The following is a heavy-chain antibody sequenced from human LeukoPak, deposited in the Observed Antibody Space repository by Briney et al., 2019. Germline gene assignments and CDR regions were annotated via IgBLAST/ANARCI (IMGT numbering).Heavy chain of an antibody. J-gene: IGHJ4*02. CDR2: VNPNSGNT. D-gene: IGHD3-22*01. Sequence: ASVKVPCKASGYTFTSYDINWVRQATGQGLEWMGWVNPNSGNTGYAQKFQGRVTITRNTSISTAYMELSSLRSEDTAVYYCARGDSSGYPDYWGQGTLVTVSS. V-gene: IGHV1-8*03. CDR1: GYTFTSYD. CDR3: ARGDSSGYPDY.